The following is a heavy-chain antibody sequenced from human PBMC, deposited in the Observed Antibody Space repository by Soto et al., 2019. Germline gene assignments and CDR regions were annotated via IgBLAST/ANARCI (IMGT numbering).Heavy chain of an antibody. D-gene: IGHD2-21*02. CDR3: ARVPPAYCGGDCYPHDYYYYGMDV. V-gene: IGHV4-31*03. CDR1: GGSISSGGYY. Sequence: PSETLSLTCTVSGGSISSGGYYWSWIRQHPGKGLEWIGYIYYSGSTYYNPSLKSRVTISVDTSKNQFSLKLSSVTAADTAVYYCARVPPAYCGGDCYPHDYYYYGMDVCGQGTTVTVSS. J-gene: IGHJ6*02. CDR2: IYYSGST.